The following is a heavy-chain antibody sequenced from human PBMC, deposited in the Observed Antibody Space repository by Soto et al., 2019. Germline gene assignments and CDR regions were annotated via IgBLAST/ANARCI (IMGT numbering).Heavy chain of an antibody. CDR2: IDPSDSYT. Sequence: GESLKISCKGSGYSFTSYWISWVRQMPGKGLEWMGRIDPSDSYTNYSPSFQGHVTISADKSISTAYLQRSSLKASDTAMYYCASNYDSSGYSNYYYGMDVWGQGTTVTVSS. V-gene: IGHV5-10-1*01. CDR1: GYSFTSYW. J-gene: IGHJ6*02. D-gene: IGHD3-22*01. CDR3: ASNYDSSGYSNYYYGMDV.